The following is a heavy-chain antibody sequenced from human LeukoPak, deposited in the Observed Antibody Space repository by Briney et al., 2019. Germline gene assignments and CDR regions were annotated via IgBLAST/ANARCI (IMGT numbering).Heavy chain of an antibody. J-gene: IGHJ4*02. CDR2: IKSKTDGGTT. CDR3: TTDYYYDSSGYYPSFDY. V-gene: IGHV3-15*01. Sequence: GGSLRLSCAASGFTFSNAWMSWVRQAPGKGLEWVGRIKSKTDGGTTDYAAPVKGRFTISRDDSKNTPYLQMNSLKTEDTAVYYCTTDYYYDSSGYYPSFDYWGQGTLVTVSS. CDR1: GFTFSNAW. D-gene: IGHD3-22*01.